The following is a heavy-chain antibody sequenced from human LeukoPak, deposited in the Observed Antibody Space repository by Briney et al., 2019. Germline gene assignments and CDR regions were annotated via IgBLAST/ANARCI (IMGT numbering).Heavy chain of an antibody. V-gene: IGHV5-51*01. CDR2: MYPDDSDT. J-gene: IGHJ5*02. CDR1: GYSFTSYW. D-gene: IGHD6-19*01. Sequence: GESLKISCKGSGYSFTSYWIGWVRQMPGKGLEWMAIMYPDDSDTRYSPSFQGQVTISVDKSINTAYLHWSSLKASDTAMYYCVLKYSSGTNWLDPWGQGTLVTVSS. CDR3: VLKYSSGTNWLDP.